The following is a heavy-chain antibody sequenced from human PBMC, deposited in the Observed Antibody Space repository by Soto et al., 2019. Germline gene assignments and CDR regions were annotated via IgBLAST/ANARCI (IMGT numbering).Heavy chain of an antibody. CDR2: IWYDGSNK. CDR1: GFTFSSYC. Sequence: TGGSLRLSCAASGFTFSSYCMHWVRQAPGKGLEWVAVIWYDGSNKYYADSVKGRFTISRDNAKNSLYLQMNSLRAEDTAVYYCARVAGTSSPPYYYYYGMDVWGQGTTVTVSS. CDR3: ARVAGTSSPPYYYYYGMDV. V-gene: IGHV3-33*01. J-gene: IGHJ6*02. D-gene: IGHD6-19*01.